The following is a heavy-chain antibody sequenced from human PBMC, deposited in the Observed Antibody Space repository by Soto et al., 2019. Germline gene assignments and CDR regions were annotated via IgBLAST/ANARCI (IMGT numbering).Heavy chain of an antibody. CDR2: IYPDDSDT. D-gene: IGHD3-16*01. Sequence: PGEFLKISCEASGYSFTFYWIAWVRQLPGKGLEWMGIIYPDDSDTRYSPSFQCQVTISADESITTAFLQWSSLKASDTGMYYCARHQGEQSAFDIWGQGTMVTVSS. V-gene: IGHV5-51*01. CDR1: GYSFTFYW. J-gene: IGHJ3*02. CDR3: ARHQGEQSAFDI.